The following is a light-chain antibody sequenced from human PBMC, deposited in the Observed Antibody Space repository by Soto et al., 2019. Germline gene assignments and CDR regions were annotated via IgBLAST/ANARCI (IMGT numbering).Light chain of an antibody. V-gene: IGKV1-5*03. CDR3: QQYDTYSGT. J-gene: IGKJ4*02. Sequence: DILMTQSPSTLSASVGDRVTITCRASQTIRSWLAWYQQKPGKAPKLLIYKASNLESGVPSRFSGSESGKEFTLIIRSLQPDDFATYYCQQYDTYSGTFGGGTKVEI. CDR2: KAS. CDR1: QTIRSW.